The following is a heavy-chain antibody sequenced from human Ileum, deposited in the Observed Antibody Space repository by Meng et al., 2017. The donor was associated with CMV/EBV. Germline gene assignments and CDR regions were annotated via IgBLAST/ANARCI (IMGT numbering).Heavy chain of an antibody. CDR1: GYTFTGYY. CDR2: INPNSGDT. J-gene: IGHJ4*01. CDR3: AVHPYCRNSSCSLAF. Sequence: ASVKVSCKASGYTFTGYYMHWVRQAPGQGLEWMGWINPNSGDTYYAQKFQGRVTMTKDTSISTAYMEVTRLTPDDTALFYCAVHPYCRNSSCSLAFWGQGTLVTVSS. V-gene: IGHV1-2*02. D-gene: IGHD2-2*01.